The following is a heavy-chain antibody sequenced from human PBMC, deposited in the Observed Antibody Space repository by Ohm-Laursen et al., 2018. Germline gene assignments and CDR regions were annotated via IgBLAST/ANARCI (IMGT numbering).Heavy chain of an antibody. D-gene: IGHD6-13*01. J-gene: IGHJ5*02. CDR1: GGSISTYY. CDR3: ARGTGVAAAGSIRFDP. V-gene: IGHV4-59*08. CDR2: VYYTGST. Sequence: SDTLSLTCTVSGGSISTYYWSWIRQPPGKGLEWIGYVYYTGSTKYNPSLKSRITISVDTSENQFSLKLNSVTAADTAVYFCARGTGVAAAGSIRFDPWGRGTLVTVSS.